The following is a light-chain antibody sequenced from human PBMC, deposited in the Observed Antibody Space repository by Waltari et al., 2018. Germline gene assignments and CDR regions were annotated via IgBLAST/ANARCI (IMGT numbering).Light chain of an antibody. J-gene: IGKJ1*01. CDR3: QQYYTYWT. V-gene: IGKV1-5*03. CDR2: KAS. Sequence: DIQMPPSPSTLAASVGDRVTITCRASQTIITWLAWYQQKPGKAPKLLIYKASSLESGVPSRCSGSGAGTEFSRTISSLQPDDSVTYYCQQYYTYWTFGQGTKVDIK. CDR1: QTIITW.